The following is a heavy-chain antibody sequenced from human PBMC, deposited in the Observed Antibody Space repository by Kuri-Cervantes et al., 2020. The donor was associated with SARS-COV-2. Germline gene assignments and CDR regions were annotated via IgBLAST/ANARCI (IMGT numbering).Heavy chain of an antibody. CDR2: ICPGDSDT. J-gene: IGHJ4*02. CDR3: AVTRFRRTNDY. Sequence: GGSLRLSCKGSGYSFTSYWIGWVRQMPGKGLEWMGIICPGDSDTRYSPSFQGQVTISADKSISTAYLQWSSLKASDTAMYYCAVTRFRRTNDYWGQGTLVTVSS. V-gene: IGHV5-51*01. CDR1: GYSFTSYW. D-gene: IGHD2-2*01.